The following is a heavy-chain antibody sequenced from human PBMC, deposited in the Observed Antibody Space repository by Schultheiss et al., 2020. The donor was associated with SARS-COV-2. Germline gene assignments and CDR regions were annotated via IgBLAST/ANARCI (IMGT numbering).Heavy chain of an antibody. Sequence: GGSLRLSCKGSGYSFTSYWIGWVRQMPGKGLEWMGIIYPGDSDTRYSPSFQGQFTISADKSISTAYLQWSSLKASDTAMYYCAGSRRDGYNTRPPPGAFDIWGQGTMVTVSS. J-gene: IGHJ3*02. CDR2: IYPGDSDT. V-gene: IGHV5-51*01. CDR3: AGSRRDGYNTRPPPGAFDI. D-gene: IGHD5-24*01. CDR1: GYSFTSYW.